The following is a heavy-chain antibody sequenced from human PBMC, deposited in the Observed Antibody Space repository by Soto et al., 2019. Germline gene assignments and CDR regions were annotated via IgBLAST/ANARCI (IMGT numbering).Heavy chain of an antibody. CDR1: GFIFSDYY. CDR2: ISSSDNII. Sequence: PGGSLRLSCAASGFIFSDYYMSWIRQAPGKGLEWISYISSSDNIIYYADSVEGRFTISRDNAKNSLYLQMNSLRAEDTAVYYCARDRGYYDSSGYFDYWGQGTLVTVSS. CDR3: ARDRGYYDSSGYFDY. D-gene: IGHD3-22*01. J-gene: IGHJ4*02. V-gene: IGHV3-11*01.